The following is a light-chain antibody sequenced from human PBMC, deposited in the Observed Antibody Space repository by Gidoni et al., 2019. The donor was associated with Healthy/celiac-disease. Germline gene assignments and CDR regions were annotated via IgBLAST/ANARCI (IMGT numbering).Light chain of an antibody. CDR3: QQYNSYLYT. Sequence: DIQMTQSPSTLPASVGDRVTITCRASQSISSWLAWYQQKPGKAPKLLIYDASSLESGVPSRFSGSGSGTEFTLTISSLQPDDFATYYCQQYNSYLYTFGQGTKLEIK. J-gene: IGKJ2*01. CDR2: DAS. V-gene: IGKV1-5*01. CDR1: QSISSW.